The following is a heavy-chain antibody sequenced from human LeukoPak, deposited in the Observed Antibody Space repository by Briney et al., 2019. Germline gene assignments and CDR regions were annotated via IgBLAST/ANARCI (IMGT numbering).Heavy chain of an antibody. V-gene: IGHV4-59*08. D-gene: IGHD3-10*01. CDR1: GGSISSYY. Sequence: SETLSLTCTVSGGSISSYYWSWIRQPPGKGLEWIGYIYYSGSTNYNPSLKSRVTISVDTSKNQFSLKLSSVTATDTAVYYCASNYYGSGSLDYWGQGNLVTVSS. CDR2: IYYSGST. CDR3: ASNYYGSGSLDY. J-gene: IGHJ4*02.